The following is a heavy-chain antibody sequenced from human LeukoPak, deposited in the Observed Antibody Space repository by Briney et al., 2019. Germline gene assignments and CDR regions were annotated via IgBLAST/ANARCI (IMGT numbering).Heavy chain of an antibody. J-gene: IGHJ6*03. CDR3: ARGVYCSSTSCYRAAYYYYMDV. CDR1: GFTFSSYS. Sequence: GGSLRLSCAASGFTFSSYSMNWVRQAPGKGLEWVSSISSSSSYIYYADSVKGRFTISRDNAKNSLYLQMNSLRAEDTAVYYCARGVYCSSTSCYRAAYYYYMDVWGKGTTVTVSS. CDR2: ISSSSSYI. V-gene: IGHV3-21*01. D-gene: IGHD2-2*02.